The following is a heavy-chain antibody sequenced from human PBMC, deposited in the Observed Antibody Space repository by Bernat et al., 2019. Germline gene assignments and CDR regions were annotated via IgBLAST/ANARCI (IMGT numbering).Heavy chain of an antibody. D-gene: IGHD6-19*01. CDR3: GRDRMEQWLSQFDY. Sequence: QVQLVESGGGVVQPGRSLRLSCAASGFTFSSYGMHWVRQAPGKGLEWVAVIWYDGSNKYYADSVKGRFTISRDNSKNTLYLQMNSLRAEDTAVYYCGRDRMEQWLSQFDYWGQGTLVTVSS. CDR1: GFTFSSYG. CDR2: IWYDGSNK. J-gene: IGHJ4*02. V-gene: IGHV3-33*01.